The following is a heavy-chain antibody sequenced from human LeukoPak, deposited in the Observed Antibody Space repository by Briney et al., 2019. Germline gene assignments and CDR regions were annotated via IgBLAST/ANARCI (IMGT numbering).Heavy chain of an antibody. Sequence: GASVKVSCKASGGTFSSYAISWVRQAPGQGLEWMGGIIPIFGTANYAQKFQGRVTITADESTSTAYMELSSLRSEDTAVYYCARGRVVIVPLDAFDIWGQGTMVTVSS. CDR2: IIPIFGTA. J-gene: IGHJ3*02. V-gene: IGHV1-69*13. CDR3: ARGRVVIVPLDAFDI. CDR1: GGTFSSYA. D-gene: IGHD3-16*02.